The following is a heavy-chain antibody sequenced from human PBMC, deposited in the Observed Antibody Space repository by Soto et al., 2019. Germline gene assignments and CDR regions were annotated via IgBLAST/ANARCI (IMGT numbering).Heavy chain of an antibody. J-gene: IGHJ4*02. CDR2: RYYSGGT. CDR3: ARLTVLTGYFFFDY. D-gene: IGHD3-9*01. Sequence: SETLSLTCTVSGGSISSSLYYWGWIRQPPGKGLEWIGNRYYSGGTYYNPSLKSRVTISVDASKNQFSLNLSSVTAADTAVYYCARLTVLTGYFFFDYWGQGTLVTVSS. CDR1: GGSISSSLYY. V-gene: IGHV4-39*01.